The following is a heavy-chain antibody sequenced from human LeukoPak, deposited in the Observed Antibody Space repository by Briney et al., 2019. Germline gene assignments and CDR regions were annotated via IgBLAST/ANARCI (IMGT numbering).Heavy chain of an antibody. J-gene: IGHJ4*02. CDR1: GYTFTCYY. D-gene: IGHD6-19*01. CDR3: ATRSLRYSSINDY. Sequence: ASVKVSCKASGYTFTCYYMHWVRQAPGQGLEWMGWINPNSGGTNYAQKFQGRVTMTRDTSISTAYMELSRLRSDDTAVYYCATRSLRYSSINDYWGQGTLVTVSS. CDR2: INPNSGGT. V-gene: IGHV1-2*02.